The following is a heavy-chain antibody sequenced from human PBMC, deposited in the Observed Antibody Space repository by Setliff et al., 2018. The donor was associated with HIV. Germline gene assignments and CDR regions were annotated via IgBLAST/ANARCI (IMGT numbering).Heavy chain of an antibody. J-gene: IGHJ4*02. CDR1: GFSLGTNGMC. Sequence: SGPTLVNPTQTLTLTCSISGFSLGTNGMCVSWIRQPPGKTLEWLARIDWDDDKYYITSLKTRLTISKDTSKNQVVLTMTNMDPVDSGTYFCARTRPPSGLASAYFFDSWGQGTLVTVSS. CDR3: ARTRPPSGLASAYFFDS. CDR2: IDWDDDK. D-gene: IGHD6-25*01. V-gene: IGHV2-70*11.